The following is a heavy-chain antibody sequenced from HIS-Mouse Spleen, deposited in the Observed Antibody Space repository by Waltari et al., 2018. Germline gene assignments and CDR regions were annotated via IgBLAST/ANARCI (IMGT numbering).Heavy chain of an antibody. CDR2: IYYSGST. Sequence: QLQLQESGPGLVKPSETLSLTCPVSGGSISSSSYYWGWIRQPPGKGVEWIGSIYYSGSTYYNPSLKSRVTISVDTSKNQFSLKLSSVTAADTAMYYCAREIPYSSSWYDWYFDLWGRGTLVTVSS. J-gene: IGHJ2*01. D-gene: IGHD6-13*01. CDR3: AREIPYSSSWYDWYFDL. CDR1: GGSISSSSYY. V-gene: IGHV4-39*07.